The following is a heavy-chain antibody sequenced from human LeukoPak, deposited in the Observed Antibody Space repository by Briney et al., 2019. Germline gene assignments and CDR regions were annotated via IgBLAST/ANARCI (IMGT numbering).Heavy chain of an antibody. CDR1: GFTFSSHG. Sequence: GRSLRLSCAASGFTFSSHGMHWVRQAPGKGLEWVAVIWYNGSNKYYADSVRGRFTISRDNSKNTLYLQMNSLRAEDTAVYYCARDGPRWGQGTLVTVSS. J-gene: IGHJ4*02. V-gene: IGHV3-33*01. CDR3: ARDGPR. CDR2: IWYNGSNK.